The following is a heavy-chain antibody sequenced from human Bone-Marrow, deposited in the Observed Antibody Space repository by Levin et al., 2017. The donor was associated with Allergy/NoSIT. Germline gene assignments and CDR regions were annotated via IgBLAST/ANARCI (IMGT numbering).Heavy chain of an antibody. D-gene: IGHD3-3*01. Sequence: GESLKISCAASGFTFSDYAMNWVRQAPGKGLEWVSGIGASCSTHYADSVKGRFTISRDNSKNTVYLQMNSLRDEYTAVYYCARDGVRLRFLDNMNWFDPWGHATLVTVSS. J-gene: IGHJ5*02. V-gene: IGHV3-23*01. CDR2: IGASCST. CDR1: GFTFSDYA. CDR3: ARDGVRLRFLDNMNWFDP.